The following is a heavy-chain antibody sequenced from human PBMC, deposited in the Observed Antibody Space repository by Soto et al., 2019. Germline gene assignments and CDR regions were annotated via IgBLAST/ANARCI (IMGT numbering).Heavy chain of an antibody. CDR1: GGSFRSHA. D-gene: IGHD2-15*01. Sequence: PVNRSCKASGGSFRSHAITCMLRAPGQGLEWLGRIIPIFGSTNFAQKFQGRVTLTADESTTTVYMELSSLRSDDTAVYFCAIDGGGDGYSRNLYDV. CDR2: IIPIFGST. V-gene: IGHV1-69*13. CDR3: AIDGGGDGYSRNLYDV. J-gene: IGHJ3*01.